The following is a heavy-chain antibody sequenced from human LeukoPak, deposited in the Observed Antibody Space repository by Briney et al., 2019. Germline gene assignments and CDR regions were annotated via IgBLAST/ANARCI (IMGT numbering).Heavy chain of an antibody. CDR1: GFTFSSYW. Sequence: PGGSLRLSCAASGFTFSSYWMSWVRQAPGKGLEWVASIKQDGSEKYYVDSVKGRFTISRDNAKNSLYLKMNSLRAEDTALYYCARAPGEGWFDPWGQGTLVNVSS. CDR2: IKQDGSEK. CDR3: ARAPGEGWFDP. J-gene: IGHJ5*02. V-gene: IGHV3-7*01. D-gene: IGHD4-17*01.